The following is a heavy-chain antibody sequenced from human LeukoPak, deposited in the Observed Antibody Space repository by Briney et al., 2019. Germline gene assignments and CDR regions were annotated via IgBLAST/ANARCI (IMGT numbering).Heavy chain of an antibody. CDR1: GGSISSGGYS. CDR2: IYHSGST. CDR3: ARARHYDYVWGSYRRRGSYLDY. V-gene: IGHV4-30-2*01. D-gene: IGHD3-16*02. J-gene: IGHJ4*02. Sequence: PSQTLSLTCAVSGGSISSGGYSWSWIRQPPGKGLEWIGYIYHSGSTYYNPSLKSRVTISVDRSKNQFSLKLSSATAADTAVYYCARARHYDYVWGSYRRRGSYLDYWGQGTLVTVSS.